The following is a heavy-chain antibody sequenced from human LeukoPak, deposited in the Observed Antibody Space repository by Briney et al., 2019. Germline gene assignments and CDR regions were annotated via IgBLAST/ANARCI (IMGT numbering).Heavy chain of an antibody. V-gene: IGHV1-18*01. D-gene: IGHD3-16*02. CDR2: ISAYNGKT. CDR1: GYEFSSYG. J-gene: IGHJ3*02. CDR3: AKDSPRDDYVRGSYRYSRRGLDI. Sequence: GASVKVSCKASGYEFSSYGISWVRQAPGQGLEWMGWISAYNGKTKYAEKLQGRLTMTTETSTSIAYMELRSLTSGDTAVYYCAKDSPRDDYVRGSYRYSRRGLDIWGQGTLVTASS.